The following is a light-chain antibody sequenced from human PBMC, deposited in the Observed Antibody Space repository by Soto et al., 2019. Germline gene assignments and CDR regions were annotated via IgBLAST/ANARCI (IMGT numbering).Light chain of an antibody. V-gene: IGKV3-11*01. CDR1: QSVCSC. J-gene: IGKJ1*01. CDR2: DAS. CDR3: QQRGEWPPT. Sequence: EIVLTQSPATLSLSPGEIATLSCRASQSVCSCLAWYQRKPGQAPRLLIYDASNRATGIPARFSGSGSGTDFTLTLSSLEAEDFAVYYCQQRGEWPPTVGQGTKVEIK.